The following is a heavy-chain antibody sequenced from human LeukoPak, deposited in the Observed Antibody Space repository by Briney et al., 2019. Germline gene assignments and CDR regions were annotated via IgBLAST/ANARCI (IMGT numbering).Heavy chain of an antibody. J-gene: IGHJ2*01. CDR1: GGPISSYY. Sequence: SETLSLTCTVSGGPISSYYWSWFRQPPGKGLEWIGYIHNSGSTNYNPSLKGRLTISVDTSKNQFSLKLSSVTAADTAVYYCARTYGSSGLGYFDLWGRGTLVTVSS. CDR3: ARTYGSSGLGYFDL. V-gene: IGHV4-59*01. D-gene: IGHD6-13*01. CDR2: IHNSGST.